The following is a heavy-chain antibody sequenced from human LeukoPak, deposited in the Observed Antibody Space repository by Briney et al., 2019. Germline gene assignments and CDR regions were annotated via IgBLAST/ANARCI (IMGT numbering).Heavy chain of an antibody. CDR2: IIPIFGTA. CDR1: GGTFSSYA. Sequence: GASVKVSCKASGGTFSSYAISWVRQAPGQGLEWMGGIIPIFGTANYAQKFQGRVTITADESTSTAYMELSSLRSEDTAVYYCARTCEETTVTTCFDYWGQGTLVTVSS. D-gene: IGHD4-11*01. V-gene: IGHV1-69*13. J-gene: IGHJ4*02. CDR3: ARTCEETTVTTCFDY.